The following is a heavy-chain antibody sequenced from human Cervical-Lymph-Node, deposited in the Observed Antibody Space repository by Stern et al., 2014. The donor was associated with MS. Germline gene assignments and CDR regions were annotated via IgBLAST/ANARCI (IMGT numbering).Heavy chain of an antibody. CDR2: MYSRGGT. CDR3: ARKTDTAVGGDY. CDR1: GFSVSTNF. Sequence: VQLVQSGGGLVKPGGSLRLSCAASGFSVSTNFMSWVRQAPGKGLEWVSLMYSRGGTNYADSVKGRFTISRDSSKNTLYLQMSDLRAEDTAVYYCARKTDTAVGGDYWGPGTLVTVSS. V-gene: IGHV3-53*01. J-gene: IGHJ4*02. D-gene: IGHD5-18*01.